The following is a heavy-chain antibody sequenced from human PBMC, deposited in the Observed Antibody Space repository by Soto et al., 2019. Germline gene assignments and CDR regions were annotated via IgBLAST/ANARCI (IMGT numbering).Heavy chain of an antibody. CDR3: ARGLGTRNWGLGRGDAFDI. Sequence: GGSLRLSCAASGFTFSSYSMNWVRQAPGKGLEWVSSISSSSSYIYYADSLKGRFTISRDNAKNSLYLQMNSLRAEGTAVYYCARGLGTRNWGLGRGDAFDIWGQGTMVTVSS. V-gene: IGHV3-21*01. CDR2: ISSSSSYI. J-gene: IGHJ3*02. D-gene: IGHD7-27*01. CDR1: GFTFSSYS.